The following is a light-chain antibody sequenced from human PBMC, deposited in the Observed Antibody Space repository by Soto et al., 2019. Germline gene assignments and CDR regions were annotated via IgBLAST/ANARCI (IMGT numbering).Light chain of an antibody. J-gene: IGKJ4*01. Sequence: EIVLTQSPATLSLSPGERATLSCRASQSVSSYLAWYQQKPGQAPRLLISDASNRATDIPARFSGSGSGTDFTLTISSLEPEDFAVYYCEQRSNWPLTFGGGTKVEIK. CDR2: DAS. V-gene: IGKV3-11*01. CDR3: EQRSNWPLT. CDR1: QSVSSY.